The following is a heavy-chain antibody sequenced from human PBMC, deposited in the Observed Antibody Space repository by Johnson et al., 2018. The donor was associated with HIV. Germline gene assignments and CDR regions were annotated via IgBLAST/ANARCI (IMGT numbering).Heavy chain of an antibody. CDR2: IYSGGST. J-gene: IGHJ3*02. D-gene: IGHD3-10*01. CDR1: GFTVSSNY. V-gene: IGHV3-66*02. CDR3: AKERGQYYYQPDAFDI. Sequence: EVQLVESGGGLVQPGGSLRLSCAASGFTVSSNYMSWVRQAPGKGLEWVSVIYSGGSTYYADSVKGRFTISRDNSKNTLYLQMNSLRAEDTALYYCAKERGQYYYQPDAFDIWGQGTMVTVSS.